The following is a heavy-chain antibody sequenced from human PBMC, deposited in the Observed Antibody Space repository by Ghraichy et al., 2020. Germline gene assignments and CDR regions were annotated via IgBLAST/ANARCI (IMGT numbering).Heavy chain of an antibody. CDR1: GFTFSDYY. CDR3: ARSTVRGVIIRMYYFDY. CDR2: ISSSGSTI. J-gene: IGHJ4*02. Sequence: GGSLRLSCAASGFTFSDYYMSWIRQAPGKGLEWVSYISSSGSTIYYADSVKGRFTISRDNAKNSLYLQMNSLRAEDTAVYYCARSTVRGVIIRMYYFDYWGQGTLVTVSS. V-gene: IGHV3-11*01. D-gene: IGHD3-10*01.